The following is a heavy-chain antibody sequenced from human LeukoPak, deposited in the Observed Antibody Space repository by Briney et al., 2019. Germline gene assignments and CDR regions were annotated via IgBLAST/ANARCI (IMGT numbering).Heavy chain of an antibody. V-gene: IGHV3-30*03. CDR1: GFTFSSYG. Sequence: PGGSLRLSCAASGFTFSSYGMHWVRQAPGKGLEWVAVISYDGSNKYYADSVKGRFTISRDNTWNTLFLQMNSLRDEDTAVYYCAREFRDAFDVWGQGTRVTVSS. CDR3: AREFRDAFDV. J-gene: IGHJ3*01. D-gene: IGHD3-10*01. CDR2: ISYDGSNK.